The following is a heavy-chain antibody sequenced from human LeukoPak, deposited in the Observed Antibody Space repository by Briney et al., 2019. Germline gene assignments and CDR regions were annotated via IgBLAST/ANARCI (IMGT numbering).Heavy chain of an antibody. CDR2: FDPEDGET. Sequence: ASVKVSCKVSGYTLTELSMHWVRQAPGKGLEWMGGFDPEDGETIFAQKFQGRVTMTEDTSTDTAYMELSGLRSEDTAVYYCATLATSGYYYYYMDVWGKGTTVTVSS. CDR3: ATLATSGYYYYYMDV. CDR1: GYTLTELS. V-gene: IGHV1-24*01. J-gene: IGHJ6*03. D-gene: IGHD5-12*01.